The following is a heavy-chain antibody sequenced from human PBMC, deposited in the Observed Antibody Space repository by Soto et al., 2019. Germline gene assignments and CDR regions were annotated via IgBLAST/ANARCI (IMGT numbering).Heavy chain of an antibody. CDR1: GFVFTNYG. V-gene: IGHV3-30*03. J-gene: IGHJ4*02. CDR2: ISNDGSKK. D-gene: IGHD6-19*01. CDR3: ASDVAMPSGLGLGY. Sequence: GGSLRLSCAASGFVFTNYGMHWVRQAPGKGLEWVAFISNDGSKKYYADSVKGRFTISRDNSENTVYLQMTSLRTDDTAVFYCASDVAMPSGLGLGYWGQGTLVTVSS.